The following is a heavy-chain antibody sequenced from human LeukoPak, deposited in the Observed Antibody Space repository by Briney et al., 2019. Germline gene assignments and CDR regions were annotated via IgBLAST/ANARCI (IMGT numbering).Heavy chain of an antibody. CDR1: GYTFTNYA. CDR3: TRTSRDYGSSGQHFAY. CDR2: VCTDTGNP. V-gene: IGHV7-4-1*02. Sequence: ASVKVSCKASGYTFTNYAVNWVRQAPGQGLEWMGWVCTDTGNPAYAQGFTGRFVFSLYTSVSTAYLQINSLKAEDTAVYYCTRTSRDYGSSGQHFAYWGQGTLVTVSS. D-gene: IGHD3-22*01. J-gene: IGHJ4*02.